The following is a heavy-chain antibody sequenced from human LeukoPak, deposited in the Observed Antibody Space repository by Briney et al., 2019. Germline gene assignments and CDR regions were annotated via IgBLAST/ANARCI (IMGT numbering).Heavy chain of an antibody. CDR1: GFTFSSYG. V-gene: IGHV3-30*03. Sequence: PGRSLRLSCAASGFTFSSYGMHWVRQAPGKGLEWVAVVSYDGSNQYYADSVKGRFTISRDNSKITLYLQINSLRTEDTAVYYCARLETRGSAQAGGDYWGQGTLVTVSS. D-gene: IGHD2-15*01. J-gene: IGHJ4*02. CDR2: VSYDGSNQ. CDR3: ARLETRGSAQAGGDY.